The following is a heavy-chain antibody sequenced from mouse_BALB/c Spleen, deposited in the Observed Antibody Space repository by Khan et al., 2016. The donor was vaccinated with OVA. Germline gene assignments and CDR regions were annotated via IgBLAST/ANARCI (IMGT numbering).Heavy chain of an antibody. CDR2: INTYTGEP. D-gene: IGHD1-1*01. V-gene: IGHV9-3-1*01. Sequence: QIQLVQSGPELKKPGETVKISCKASGYSFTNYGMNWVKQSPGKALKWMGWINTYTGEPTYADEFKGRFAFSLEISANTAYLQINILKNEDTATYFGARPHYFSFAVDYWGQGTSVTVSS. CDR3: ARPHYFSFAVDY. J-gene: IGHJ4*01. CDR1: GYSFTNYG.